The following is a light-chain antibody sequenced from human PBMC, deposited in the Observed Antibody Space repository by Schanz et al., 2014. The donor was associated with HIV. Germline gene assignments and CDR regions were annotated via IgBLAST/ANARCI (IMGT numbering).Light chain of an antibody. Sequence: QSVLTQPPSASGTPGQRVTISCSGSSSNVGGNFVFWFQQLPATAPKLLIYRNNQRPSGVPDRFSGSKSGTSASLAIVGLQSEDEADYYCAAWDDSLNGVVFGGGTKLTVL. V-gene: IGLV1-44*01. CDR2: RNN. J-gene: IGLJ2*01. CDR1: SSNVGGNF. CDR3: AAWDDSLNGVV.